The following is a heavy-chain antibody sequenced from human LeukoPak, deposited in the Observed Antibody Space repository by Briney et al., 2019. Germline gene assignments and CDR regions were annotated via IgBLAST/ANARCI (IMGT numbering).Heavy chain of an antibody. D-gene: IGHD3-16*01. J-gene: IGHJ3*02. Sequence: SQTLSLTCTVSGGPISSGSYYWSWIRQPAGKGLEWIGRIYTSGGTYYNPSLKSRVTISVDTSKNQFSLKLSSVTAADTAVYYCARGSEQTISDYHDAFDIWGQGTMVTVSS. CDR3: ARGSEQTISDYHDAFDI. V-gene: IGHV4-61*02. CDR1: GGPISSGSYY. CDR2: IYTSGGT.